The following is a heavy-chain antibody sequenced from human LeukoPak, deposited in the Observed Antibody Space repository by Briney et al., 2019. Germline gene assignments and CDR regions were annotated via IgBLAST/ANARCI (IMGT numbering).Heavy chain of an antibody. J-gene: IGHJ5*02. Sequence: SETLSLTCIVPGGSISSYYWSWIRQPPGRGLEWVGHIYYSGSTNYIPSLKSRVTISVDTSKNQFSLKLSSVTAADTAVYYWARSNYYDDSSGHNSNWFDPWGQGTLVTVSS. CDR2: IYYSGST. CDR1: GGSISSYY. V-gene: IGHV4-59*01. CDR3: ARSNYYDDSSGHNSNWFDP. D-gene: IGHD3-22*01.